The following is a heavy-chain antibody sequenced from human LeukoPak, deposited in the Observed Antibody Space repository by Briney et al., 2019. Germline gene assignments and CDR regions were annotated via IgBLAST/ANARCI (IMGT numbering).Heavy chain of an antibody. V-gene: IGHV3-48*01. CDR3: ARVRGSYQNDY. CDR1: GFTFSSYG. Sequence: GGSLRLSCAASGFTFSSYGMHWVRQAPGKGLEWVSYISSSSSTIYYADSVKGRFTISRDNAKNSLYLQMNSLRAEDTAVYYCARVRGSYQNDYWGQGTLVTVSS. CDR2: ISSSSSTI. J-gene: IGHJ4*02. D-gene: IGHD1-26*01.